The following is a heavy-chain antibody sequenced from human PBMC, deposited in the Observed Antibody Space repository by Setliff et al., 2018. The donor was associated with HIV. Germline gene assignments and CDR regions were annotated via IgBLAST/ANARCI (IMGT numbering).Heavy chain of an antibody. Sequence: SETLSLTCTVSGPSINIHYWSWIRQSPGKGFEWIGYIYSTGSTNYNPSLQSRVTISLVASRNQFSLKVPSVTAAATAVYYCAKGAGFYGDYTFDHWGQGRQVTVSS. D-gene: IGHD4-17*01. CDR2: IYSTGST. V-gene: IGHV4-59*11. J-gene: IGHJ4*02. CDR3: AKGAGFYGDYTFDH. CDR1: GPSINIHY.